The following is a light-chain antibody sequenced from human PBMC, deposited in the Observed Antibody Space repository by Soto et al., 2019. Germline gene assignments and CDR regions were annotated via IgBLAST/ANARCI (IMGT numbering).Light chain of an antibody. V-gene: IGKV3-11*01. Sequence: EIVLTHSPATLALSPGEGATLSCRTSQSVSNYLAWYQQKPGQAPRLLIYDASNRATGIPARFSGSGSGTDFTLTISSLQSEDSAFYYCQQRADWPITFGPGTKVDIK. CDR2: DAS. J-gene: IGKJ3*01. CDR1: QSVSNY. CDR3: QQRADWPIT.